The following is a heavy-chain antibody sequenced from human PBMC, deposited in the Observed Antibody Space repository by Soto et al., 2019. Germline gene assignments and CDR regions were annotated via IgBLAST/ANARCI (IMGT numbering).Heavy chain of an antibody. CDR3: ASGYDFWSGYSPQPPFDY. Sequence: QVQLVQSGAEVKKPGASVKVSCKASGFTFSSYAMHWVRQAPGKGLEWVAVISYDGSNKYYADSVKGRFTISRDNSKNTLYLQMNSLRAEDTAVYYCASGYDFWSGYSPQPPFDYWGQGTLVTVSS. D-gene: IGHD3-3*01. V-gene: IGHV3-30-3*01. CDR1: GFTFSSYA. J-gene: IGHJ4*02. CDR2: ISYDGSNK.